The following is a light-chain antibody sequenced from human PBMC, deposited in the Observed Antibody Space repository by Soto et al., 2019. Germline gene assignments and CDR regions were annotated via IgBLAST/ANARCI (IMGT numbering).Light chain of an antibody. CDR2: AAS. CDR3: QKYDHAPLT. J-gene: IGKJ4*01. CDR1: QGIGNY. V-gene: IGKV1-27*01. Sequence: DIQMTQSPSSLSASVGDRVTITCRASQGIGNYLAWYQQRPWKVPKLLIYAASTLQSGVPSRFSGSGSGPDFTLTISSLQPEDVATYYCQKYDHAPLTFGGGTKVEIK.